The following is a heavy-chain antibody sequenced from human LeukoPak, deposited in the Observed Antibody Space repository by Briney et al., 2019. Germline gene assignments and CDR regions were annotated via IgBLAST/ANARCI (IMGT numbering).Heavy chain of an antibody. Sequence: PSETLSLTCTVSGGSISSGGYYWSWIRQHPGKGLEWIGYIYYSGSTYYNPSLKSRVTISVDTSKNQFSLKLSSVTAADTAVYYCASGYCGGDCYLGYYYGMDVWGQGTTVTVSS. CDR1: GGSISSGGYY. D-gene: IGHD2-21*02. CDR2: IYYSGST. CDR3: ASGYCGGDCYLGYYYGMDV. V-gene: IGHV4-31*03. J-gene: IGHJ6*02.